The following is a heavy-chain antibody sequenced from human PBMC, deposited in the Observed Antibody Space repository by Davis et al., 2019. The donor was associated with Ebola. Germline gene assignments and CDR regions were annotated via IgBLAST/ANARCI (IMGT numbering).Heavy chain of an antibody. V-gene: IGHV1-3*01. J-gene: IGHJ6*02. D-gene: IGHD2-15*01. CDR2: LNPGHGNT. Sequence: ASVKVSCKASGYTFTGYDMHWVRPPPGHGLEGMGWLNPGHGNTKYPQKFQGRVTITRDTSASTAYMELSSLRSEDTALYYCARRGLLLQNYYYGMDVWGQGTTVTVSS. CDR1: GYTFTGYD. CDR3: ARRGLLLQNYYYGMDV.